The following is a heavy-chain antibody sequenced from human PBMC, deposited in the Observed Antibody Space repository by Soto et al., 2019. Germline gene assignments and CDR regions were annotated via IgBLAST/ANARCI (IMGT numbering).Heavy chain of an antibody. CDR1: GFTFSRYW. Sequence: GGSLRLSCAASGFTFSRYWAHWVRQVPGKGLVWVSRINPDGSTTNYADSVKGRFTVSRDNAKNTVYLHMNSLRAEDTAVYYCTRDTTGPDDHWGQGTLVTVSS. V-gene: IGHV3-74*01. CDR3: TRDTTGPDDH. D-gene: IGHD1-1*01. J-gene: IGHJ4*02. CDR2: INPDGSTT.